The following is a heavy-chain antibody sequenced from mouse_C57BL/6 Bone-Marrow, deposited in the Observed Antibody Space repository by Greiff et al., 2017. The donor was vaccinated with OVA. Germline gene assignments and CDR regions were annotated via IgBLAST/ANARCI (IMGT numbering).Heavy chain of an antibody. D-gene: IGHD4-1*01. CDR1: GFSLTSYG. CDR3: ARQGNWEGGYFDY. V-gene: IGHV2-6-1*01. CDR2: IWSDGST. Sequence: VKVVESGPGLVAPSQSLSITCTVSGFSLTSYGVHWVRQPPGKGLEWLVVIWSDGSTTYNSALKSRLSISKDNSKSQVFLKMNSLQTDDTAMYYCARQGNWEGGYFDYWGQGTTLTVSS. J-gene: IGHJ2*01.